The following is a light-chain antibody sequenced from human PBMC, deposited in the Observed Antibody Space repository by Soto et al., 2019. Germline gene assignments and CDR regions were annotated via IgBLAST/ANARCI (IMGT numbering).Light chain of an antibody. J-gene: IGLJ3*02. CDR2: ENN. CDR1: SSNIGSNY. Sequence: QSVLTQPPSLSAAPGQKVTISCSGSSSNIGSNYVSWYQHLPETAPKLLIYENNKPPSGIPDRFSGSKSGTSATLGITGLQTGDEADYYCGTWDNSLSLWVFGGGTKLTVL. CDR3: GTWDNSLSLWV. V-gene: IGLV1-51*02.